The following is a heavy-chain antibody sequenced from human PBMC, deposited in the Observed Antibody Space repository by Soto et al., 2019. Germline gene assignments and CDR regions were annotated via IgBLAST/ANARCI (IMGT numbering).Heavy chain of an antibody. CDR2: INAGNGNT. Sequence: ASVKVSCKASGYTFTSYAMHWVRQAPGQRLEWMGWINAGNGNTKYSQKFQGRVTITRDTSASTAYMELSSLRSEDTAVYYCARELGYSFDAFDIWGQGTMVTVSS. J-gene: IGHJ3*02. D-gene: IGHD5-18*01. CDR3: ARELGYSFDAFDI. CDR1: GYTFTSYA. V-gene: IGHV1-3*01.